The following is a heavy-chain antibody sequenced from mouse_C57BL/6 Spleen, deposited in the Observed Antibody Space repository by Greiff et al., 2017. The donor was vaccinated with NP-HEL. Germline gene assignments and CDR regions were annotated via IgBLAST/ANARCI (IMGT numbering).Heavy chain of an antibody. D-gene: IGHD4-1*01. CDR2: IDPSDSET. J-gene: IGHJ2*01. Sequence: VQLQQPGAELVRPGSSVKLSCKASGYTFTSYWMHWVKQRPIQGLEWIGNIDPSDSETHYNQKFKDKATLTVDKSSSTAYMQLSSLTSEDSAVYYCARDGPNSYFDYWGQGTTLTVSS. V-gene: IGHV1-52*01. CDR1: GYTFTSYW. CDR3: ARDGPNSYFDY.